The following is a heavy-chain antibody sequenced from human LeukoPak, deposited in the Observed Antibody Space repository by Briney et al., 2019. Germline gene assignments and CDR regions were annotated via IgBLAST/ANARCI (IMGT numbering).Heavy chain of an antibody. CDR2: INHSGST. J-gene: IGHJ6*03. D-gene: IGHD3-10*01. CDR3: ARGRGSGSYNLRSPYYYYHMDV. Sequence: AETVSLTCAVYGGSFSGYYWSWIRQPPGKGLVWFGDINHSGSTNYNPSLKSRVTISVDTSKNQFSLKLSSVTAADTAVYYCARGRGSGSYNLRSPYYYYHMDVWGKGTTVTVSS. V-gene: IGHV4-34*01. CDR1: GGSFSGYY.